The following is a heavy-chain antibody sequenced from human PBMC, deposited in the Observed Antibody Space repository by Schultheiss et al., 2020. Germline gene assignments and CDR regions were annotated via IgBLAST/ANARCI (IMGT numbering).Heavy chain of an antibody. V-gene: IGHV3-7*03. D-gene: IGHD5-24*01. CDR1: GLTFSSYG. Sequence: GGSLRLSCAASGLTFSSYGMHWVRQAPGKGLEWVANIKQDGSEKYYVDSVKGRFTISRDNAKNSLYLQMNSLRAEDTAVYYCARDPGYSFDYWGQGTLVTVSS. CDR2: IKQDGSEK. CDR3: ARDPGYSFDY. J-gene: IGHJ4*02.